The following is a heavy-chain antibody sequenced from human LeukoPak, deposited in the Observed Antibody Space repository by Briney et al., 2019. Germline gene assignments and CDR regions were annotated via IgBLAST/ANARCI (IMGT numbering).Heavy chain of an antibody. CDR2: ISYDGSNK. CDR1: GFTFSSYA. J-gene: IGHJ4*02. V-gene: IGHV3-30*04. CDR3: ASSWYSTTPDY. Sequence: GRSLRLSCAASGFTFSSYAMHWVRQAPGKGQEWVAVISYDGSNKYYADSVKGRFTISRDNSKNTLYLQMNSLRAEDTAVYYCASSWYSTTPDYWGQGTLVTVSS. D-gene: IGHD6-13*01.